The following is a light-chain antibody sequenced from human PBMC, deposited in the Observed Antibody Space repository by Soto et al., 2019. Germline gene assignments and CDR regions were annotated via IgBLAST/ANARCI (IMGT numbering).Light chain of an antibody. CDR1: EDIKNY. Sequence: DIQMTHSPSSLSASFGDRVTITCQASEDIKNYLNWYQLKPGKAPKLLIYEASDLETGVPSRFSGSGSGTHFSLVIDNLQPEDIATYCCQQFADFPPTFGQGTRLDIK. CDR3: QQFADFPPT. CDR2: EAS. J-gene: IGKJ5*01. V-gene: IGKV1-33*01.